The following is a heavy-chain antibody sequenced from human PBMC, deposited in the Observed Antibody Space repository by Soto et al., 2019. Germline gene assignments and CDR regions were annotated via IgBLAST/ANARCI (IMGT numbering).Heavy chain of an antibody. J-gene: IGHJ5*02. CDR1: GYTFTSYD. D-gene: IGHD3-3*01. CDR3: ARRGAREFWNSFTQGPILRFAP. V-gene: IGHV1-8*01. Sequence: QMQLVQSGAEVKKPGASVKVSCKASGYTFTSYDINWVRQATGQGLEWMGWMNPNNGETGYAQKFQGRVTMPRDTSIVPAYMELSSLRSEDTPVYYCARRGAREFWNSFTQGPILRFAPCGQGTQVTVSS. CDR2: MNPNNGET.